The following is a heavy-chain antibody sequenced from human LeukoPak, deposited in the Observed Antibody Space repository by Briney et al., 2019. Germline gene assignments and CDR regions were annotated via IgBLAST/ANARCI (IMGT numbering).Heavy chain of an antibody. D-gene: IGHD2-2*01. J-gene: IGHJ5*02. Sequence: SETLSLTCTVSGGSISSYYWSWIRQPPGKGLEWIGYIYYSGSTNYNPSLKSRVTISVDTSKNQFSLKLSSVTAADTAVYYCARDAGYCSSTSCYGGWFDPWGQGTLVTVSS. CDR3: ARDAGYCSSTSCYGGWFDP. V-gene: IGHV4-59*01. CDR2: IYYSGST. CDR1: GGSISSYY.